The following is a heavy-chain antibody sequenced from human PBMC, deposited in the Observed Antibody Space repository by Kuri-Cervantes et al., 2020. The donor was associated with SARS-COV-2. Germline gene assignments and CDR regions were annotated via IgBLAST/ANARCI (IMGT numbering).Heavy chain of an antibody. Sequence: SETLSLTCAVSGVSVSHGTYSWSWIRQPPGKGLEWIGYIYHSGSTYYNPSLKSRVTISVDRSKNQFSLKLCSVTAADTAVYYCARVFLGYFEGFGVVPTAPDHYMDVWGKGTTVTVSS. CDR1: GVSVSHGTYS. J-gene: IGHJ6*03. D-gene: IGHD3-3*01. CDR3: ARVFLGYFEGFGVVPTAPDHYMDV. V-gene: IGHV4-30-2*01. CDR2: IYHSGST.